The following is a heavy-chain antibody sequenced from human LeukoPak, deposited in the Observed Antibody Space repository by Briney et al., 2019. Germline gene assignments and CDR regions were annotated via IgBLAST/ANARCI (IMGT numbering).Heavy chain of an antibody. CDR3: ARHPDGSLSLDY. J-gene: IGHJ4*02. CDR2: ISSGGSTI. V-gene: IGHV3-48*03. CDR1: GFTFSSYE. Sequence: GGSLTLSCAASGFTFSSYEMNWVRQAPGKGLEWVSYISSGGSTIYYADSVKGRFTISRDNAKNSLYLQMNSLRAEDTAVYYCARHPDGSLSLDYWGQGTLVTVSS. D-gene: IGHD1-26*01.